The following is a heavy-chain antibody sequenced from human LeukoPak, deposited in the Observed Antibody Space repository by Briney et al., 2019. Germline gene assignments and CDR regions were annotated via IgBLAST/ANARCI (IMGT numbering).Heavy chain of an antibody. CDR1: GFTFSSYA. CDR2: ISGSGGST. J-gene: IGHJ4*02. D-gene: IGHD3-10*01. Sequence: PGGSLRLSCAASGFTFSSYAMSWVRQAPGKGLEWVSAISGSGGSTYYADSVKGRFTISRDNSKNTLYLQMNSLRAEDTAVYYCAKEGYYYGSGSYLGNWDQGTLVTVSS. CDR3: AKEGYYYGSGSYLGN. V-gene: IGHV3-23*01.